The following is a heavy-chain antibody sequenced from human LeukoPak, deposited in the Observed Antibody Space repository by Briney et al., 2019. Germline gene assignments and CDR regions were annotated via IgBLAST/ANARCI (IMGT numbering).Heavy chain of an antibody. CDR3: ARDLGDGYRAVDAFDI. Sequence: SVKVSCKASGGTFSSYAIGWVRQAPGQGLEWMGGIIPIFGTANYAQKFQGRVTITTDESTSTAYMELSSLRSEDTAVYYCARDLGDGYRAVDAFDIWGQGTMVTVSS. J-gene: IGHJ3*02. CDR2: IIPIFGTA. CDR1: GGTFSSYA. D-gene: IGHD5-24*01. V-gene: IGHV1-69*05.